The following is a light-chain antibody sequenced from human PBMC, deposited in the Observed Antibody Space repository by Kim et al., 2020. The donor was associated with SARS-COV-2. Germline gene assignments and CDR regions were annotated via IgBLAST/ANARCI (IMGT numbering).Light chain of an antibody. CDR1: RSIRSSH. J-gene: IGKJ1*01. Sequence: DIVLTQSPGTLSLSPGERATLSCRASRSIRSSHLAWYQHKPGQTPRLVMYGASNRATGIPDRFSGSGSGTDFTLTIARLEPEDSAVYYCKHFVRSPWTFGQGTKVDIK. V-gene: IGKV3-20*01. CDR3: KHFVRSPWT. CDR2: GAS.